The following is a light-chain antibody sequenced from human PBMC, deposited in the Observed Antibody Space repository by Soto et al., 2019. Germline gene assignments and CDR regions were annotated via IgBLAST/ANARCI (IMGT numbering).Light chain of an antibody. Sequence: QPVLTQPPSASASLGASVTLTCNLSSGYSNYKVDWYQQRPGKGPRFVMRVGTGGIVGSKGDGIPDRFSVLGSGLNRYLTIKNIQEEDESDYHCGADHGSGSNFVFVVFGGGTKLTVL. J-gene: IGLJ2*01. CDR3: GADHGSGSNFVFVV. CDR2: VGTGGIVG. V-gene: IGLV9-49*01. CDR1: SGYSNYK.